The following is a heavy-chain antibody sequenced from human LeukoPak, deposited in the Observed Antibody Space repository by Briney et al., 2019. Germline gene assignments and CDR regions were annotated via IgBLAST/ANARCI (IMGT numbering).Heavy chain of an antibody. CDR2: ISGSGGST. CDR1: GFTFSSYA. Sequence: GGSLRLSCAVSGFTFSSYAMSWVRQPPGKGLEWVSAISGSGGSTYYADSVKGRFTISRDNSKNTLYLQMNSLRAEDTAVYYCAKEGYSSLWSYNWFDPWGQGTLVTVYS. D-gene: IGHD6-13*01. CDR3: AKEGYSSLWSYNWFDP. V-gene: IGHV3-23*01. J-gene: IGHJ5*02.